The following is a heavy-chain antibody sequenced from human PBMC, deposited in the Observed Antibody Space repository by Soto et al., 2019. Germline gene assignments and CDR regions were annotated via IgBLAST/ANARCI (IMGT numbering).Heavy chain of an antibody. CDR2: IYYSGST. J-gene: IGHJ3*02. V-gene: IGHV4-61*05. Sequence: SETLSLTCTVSGGSISSSSYYWGWIRQPPGKGLEWIGYIYYSGSTNYNPSLKSRVTISVDTSKNQFSLKLSSVTAADTAVYYCARRYGYAFDIWGQGTMVT. CDR3: ARRYGYAFDI. D-gene: IGHD5-18*01. CDR1: GGSISSSSYY.